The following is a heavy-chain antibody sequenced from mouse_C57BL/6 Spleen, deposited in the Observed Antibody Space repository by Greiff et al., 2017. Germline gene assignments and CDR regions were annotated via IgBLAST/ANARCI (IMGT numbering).Heavy chain of an antibody. Sequence: VQLQQPGAELVMPGASVKLSCKASGYTFTSYWMHWVKQRPGQGLEWIGEIEPSGSYTNYNQKFTGKSTLTVDKSSSTAYMQLSGLKSEDSAVYYGARGDDGNPAWFAYWGQGTLVTVSA. CDR1: GYTFTSYW. CDR2: IEPSGSYT. V-gene: IGHV1-69*01. CDR3: ARGDDGNPAWFAY. D-gene: IGHD2-1*01. J-gene: IGHJ3*01.